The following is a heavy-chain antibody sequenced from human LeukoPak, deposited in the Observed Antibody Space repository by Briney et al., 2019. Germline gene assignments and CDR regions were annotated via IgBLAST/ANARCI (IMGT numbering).Heavy chain of an antibody. D-gene: IGHD6-19*01. J-gene: IGHJ5*01. CDR3: AKVSLRRLVLSAFAS. CDR2: ISGSGGTT. V-gene: IGHV3-23*01. Sequence: GGSLRLSCVASGFSFSSYAMSWVRQAPGKGLEWVSSISGSGGTTHYADSVKGRFTISRDNSKNTLSLQMNSLRAEDTAVYYCAKVSLRRLVLSAFASWGQGTLVTVSS. CDR1: GFSFSSYA.